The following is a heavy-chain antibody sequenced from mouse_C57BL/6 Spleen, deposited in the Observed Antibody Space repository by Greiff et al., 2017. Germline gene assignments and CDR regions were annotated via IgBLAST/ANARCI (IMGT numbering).Heavy chain of an antibody. D-gene: IGHD1-1*01. CDR3: ASGFTTVVARGFAY. CDR1: GYTFTSYW. J-gene: IGHJ3*01. V-gene: IGHV1-55*01. CDR2: IYPGSGST. Sequence: QVQLKQPGAELVKPGASVKMSCKASGYTFTSYWITWVKQRPGQGLEWIGDIYPGSGSTNYNEKFKSKATLTVDTSSSTAYMQLSSLTSEDSAVYYCASGFTTVVARGFAYGGQGTLVTVS.